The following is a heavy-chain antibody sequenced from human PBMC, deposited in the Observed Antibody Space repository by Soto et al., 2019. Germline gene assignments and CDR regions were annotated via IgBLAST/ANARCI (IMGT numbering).Heavy chain of an antibody. Sequence: PGGSLSLSCAASGFTFSGYEMNWVRQAPGKGLEWVSYISGSGSTIYYADSVKGRFTISRDNAKDSLYLQMNSLRAEDTAVYYCAREVVVFGVIIPTPMDVWGQGTTVTVSS. D-gene: IGHD3-22*01. CDR3: AREVVVFGVIIPTPMDV. J-gene: IGHJ6*02. V-gene: IGHV3-48*03. CDR1: GFTFSGYE. CDR2: ISGSGSTI.